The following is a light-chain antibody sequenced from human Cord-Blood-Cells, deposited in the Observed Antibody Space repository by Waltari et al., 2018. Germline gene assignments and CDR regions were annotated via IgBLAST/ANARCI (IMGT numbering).Light chain of an antibody. J-gene: IGKJ3*01. V-gene: IGKV1-33*01. CDR3: QQYDNLPPGT. Sequence: DIQMTQSPSSLSASVGDRVTITCQASQDISNHLNWYQQKPGKDPKLLIYDASNLETGVPSRFSGSGSGTDFTFTISSLQPEDIATYYCQQYDNLPPGTFGPGTKVDIK. CDR1: QDISNH. CDR2: DAS.